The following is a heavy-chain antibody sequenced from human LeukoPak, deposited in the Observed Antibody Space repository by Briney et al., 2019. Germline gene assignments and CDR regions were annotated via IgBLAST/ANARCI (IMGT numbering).Heavy chain of an antibody. CDR2: MNPNSGNT. D-gene: IGHD1-26*01. Sequence: ASVKVSCKASGYTFTSYDINWVRQATGQGLEWMGWMNPNSGNTGYAQKFQGRVTMTRDTSTSTVYMELSSLRSEDTAVYYCARDSQWELRETFDYWGQGTLVTVSS. CDR1: GYTFTSYD. J-gene: IGHJ4*02. CDR3: ARDSQWELRETFDY. V-gene: IGHV1-8*01.